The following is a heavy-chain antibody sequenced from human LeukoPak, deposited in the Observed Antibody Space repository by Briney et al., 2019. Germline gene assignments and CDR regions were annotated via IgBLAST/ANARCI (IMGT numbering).Heavy chain of an antibody. Sequence: GGSLRLSCAASGYTFTSYSMSWVRQAPGKGLEWVSFISNSDDTRYYADSVRGRFTISRDYAKNSLYLQMSSLRDGDTAVYYCVRGYYSNSFDFWGQGTVVTVSS. CDR2: ISNSDDTR. D-gene: IGHD2/OR15-2a*01. V-gene: IGHV3-48*02. J-gene: IGHJ3*01. CDR3: VRGYYSNSFDF. CDR1: GYTFTSYS.